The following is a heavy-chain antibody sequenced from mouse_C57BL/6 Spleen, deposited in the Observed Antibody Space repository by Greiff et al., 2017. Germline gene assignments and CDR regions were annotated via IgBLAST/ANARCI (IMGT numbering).Heavy chain of an antibody. Sequence: EVKLVESGGDLVKPGGSLKLSCAASGFTFSSYGMSWVRQTPDKRLEWVATISSGGSYTYYPDSVKGRFTISRDNAKNTLYLQMSSLKSEDTAMYDWERHMAYGGLAYGGQGTLVTVSA. D-gene: IGHD1-1*02. V-gene: IGHV5-6*01. J-gene: IGHJ3*01. CDR1: GFTFSSYG. CDR2: ISSGGSYT. CDR3: ERHMAYGGLAY.